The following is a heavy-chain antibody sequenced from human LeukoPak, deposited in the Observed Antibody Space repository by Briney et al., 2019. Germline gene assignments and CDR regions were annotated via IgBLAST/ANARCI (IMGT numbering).Heavy chain of an antibody. Sequence: ASVKVSCRVSGYTLTELAMHWVRQAPGEGLEWMGGFDPEDGETVYAQKFQGRVTMTEDTSTDTAYMELSSLSSEDTAVYFCATYSGYYYYWGQGTLVTVFS. V-gene: IGHV1-24*01. CDR2: FDPEDGET. J-gene: IGHJ4*02. CDR3: ATYSGYYYY. D-gene: IGHD3-3*01. CDR1: GYTLTELA.